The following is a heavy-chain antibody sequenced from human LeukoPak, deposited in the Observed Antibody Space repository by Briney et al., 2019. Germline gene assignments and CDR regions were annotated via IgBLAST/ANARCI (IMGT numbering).Heavy chain of an antibody. Sequence: GGSLRLSCAASGFTVSSNYMSWVRQAPGKGLEWVTVIYSGGSTYYADCVEGRFTISRDNSRNTLYLQMNSLRAEDTAVYYCARDQTFDIWGQGTMVTVSS. CDR2: IYSGGST. CDR3: ARDQTFDI. CDR1: GFTVSSNY. V-gene: IGHV3-53*01. J-gene: IGHJ3*02.